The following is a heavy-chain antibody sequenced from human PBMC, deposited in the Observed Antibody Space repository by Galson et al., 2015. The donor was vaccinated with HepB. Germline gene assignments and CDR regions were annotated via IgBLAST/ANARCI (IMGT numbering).Heavy chain of an antibody. D-gene: IGHD3-3*01. CDR3: ARGGRYDFWSGYDGMDV. CDR1: GFTFSSYA. CDR2: ISSNGGST. V-gene: IGHV3-64*02. Sequence: SLRLSCAASGFTFSSYAMHWVRQAPGKGLEYVSAISSNGGSTYYADSVKGRFTISRDSSKNTLYLQMGSLRAEDMAVYYCARGGRYDFWSGYDGMDVWGQGTTVTVSS. J-gene: IGHJ6*02.